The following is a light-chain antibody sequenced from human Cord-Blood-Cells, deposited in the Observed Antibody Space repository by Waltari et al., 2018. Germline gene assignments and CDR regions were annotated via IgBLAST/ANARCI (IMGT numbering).Light chain of an antibody. CDR3: NSRDSSGNHP. Sequence: SSELTQDPAVSVALGQTVRITCQGDSLRSYYASWYQQTPGQAPVLVIYGKNNRPSGIPDRFSGSSSGNTASLTITGAQAEDEADYYCNSRDSSGNHPFGTGTKVTVL. J-gene: IGLJ1*01. CDR2: GKN. V-gene: IGLV3-19*01. CDR1: SLRSYY.